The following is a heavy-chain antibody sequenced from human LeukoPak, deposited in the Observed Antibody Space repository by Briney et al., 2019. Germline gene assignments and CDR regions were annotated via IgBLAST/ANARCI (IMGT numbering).Heavy chain of an antibody. V-gene: IGHV3-23*01. CDR2: ISGSGGST. D-gene: IGHD1-26*01. CDR1: GFTFSSYA. J-gene: IGHJ4*02. CDR3: ASGYSGSYFLFDY. Sequence: GGSLRLSCAASGFTFSSYAMSWVRQAPGKGLEWVLAISGSGGSTYYADSVKGRFTISRDNSKNTLYLQMNSLRAEDTAVYYCASGYSGSYFLFDYWGQGTLVTVSS.